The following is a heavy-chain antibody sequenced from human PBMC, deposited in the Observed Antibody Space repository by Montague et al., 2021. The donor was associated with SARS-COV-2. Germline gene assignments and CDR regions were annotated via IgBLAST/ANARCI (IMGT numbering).Heavy chain of an antibody. Sequence: SLRLSCAASGFTFTSYSMNWVRQAPGKGLEALSVISSDGSYKYYADSVKGRFTISRDNSRNTLYLQMNSLRPEDTAVYYCARDLLRHKGGFDSWGQGTLATVSS. D-gene: IGHD3-16*01. CDR1: GFTFTSYS. CDR3: ARDLLRHKGGFDS. CDR2: ISSDGSYK. V-gene: IGHV3-30-3*01. J-gene: IGHJ4*02.